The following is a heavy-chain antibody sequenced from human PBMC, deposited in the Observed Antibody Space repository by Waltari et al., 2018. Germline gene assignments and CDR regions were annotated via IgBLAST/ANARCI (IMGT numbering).Heavy chain of an antibody. CDR1: Y. J-gene: IGHJ6*02. V-gene: IGHV4-61*09. Sequence: YWTWIRQPAGKGLEWVGHIFTSGSTNYNPFLKSRVSVSLDTSENQFSLRLGSVTAADTAVYYCARDEARYYDIMTGGGYYGLDVWGQGTTVTVSS. CDR3: ARDEARYYDIMTGGGYYGLDV. D-gene: IGHD3-9*01. CDR2: IFTSGST.